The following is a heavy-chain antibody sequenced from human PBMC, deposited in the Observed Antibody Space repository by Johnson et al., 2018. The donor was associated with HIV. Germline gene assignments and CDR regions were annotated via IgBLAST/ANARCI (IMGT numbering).Heavy chain of an antibody. V-gene: IGHV3-30*03. J-gene: IGHJ3*02. D-gene: IGHD1-26*01. CDR1: GFTFSSYG. Sequence: QVQLVESGGGVVQPGGSLRLSCAASGFTFSSYGMHWVRQAPGKGLECVAVISCDGSSKYYADSVKGRFTISRDNSKNTLYLQKNSLRAEDTAVYYCARGVGLSGDAFYIWGQGTMVNVSS. CDR3: ARGVGLSGDAFYI. CDR2: ISCDGSSK.